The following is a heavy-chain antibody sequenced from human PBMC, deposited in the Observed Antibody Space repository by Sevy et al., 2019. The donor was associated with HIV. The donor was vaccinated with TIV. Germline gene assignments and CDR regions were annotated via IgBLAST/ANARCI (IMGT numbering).Heavy chain of an antibody. D-gene: IGHD1-26*01. J-gene: IGHJ6*02. CDR2: IKRDGSEK. CDR3: ARDCNSASCLWGMDV. Sequence: GGSLRLSCVASGFTFSNFWMSWVRQAPGKELEWVANIKRDGSEKYYVASVKGRFTISRDNAKTSLYLQMNILRVEDTAVYYCARDCNSASCLWGMDVWGQGTMVTVSS. CDR1: GFTFSNFW. V-gene: IGHV3-7*03.